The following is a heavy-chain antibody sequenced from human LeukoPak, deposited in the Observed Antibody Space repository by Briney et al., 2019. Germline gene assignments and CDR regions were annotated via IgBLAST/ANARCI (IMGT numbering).Heavy chain of an antibody. D-gene: IGHD2-2*01. CDR1: GYTFTGYY. CDR2: INPNSGAT. CDR3: ARTIPAADVGAMDV. V-gene: IGHV1-2*02. J-gene: IGHJ6*01. Sequence: ASVKVSCKASGYTFTGYYMHWVRQAPGQGLEWMGWINPNSGATNYAQKFQGRVTMTRDTAISTAYMELSRLRSDDTAVYFCARTIPAADVGAMDVWGQGTTVTVSS.